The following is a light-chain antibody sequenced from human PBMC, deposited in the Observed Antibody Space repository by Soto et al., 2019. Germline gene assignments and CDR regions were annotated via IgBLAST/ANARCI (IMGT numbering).Light chain of an antibody. J-gene: IGLJ1*01. Sequence: SVLTQPASVSGSPGQSITISCTGTSSDVGNYNYVSWYQQYPGRVPKLLIYMVSNRPSGVSNRFSGSKSGNTASLTISGLQAEDEADYFCTSPTPGSLYVFGTGTQLTVL. CDR2: MVS. V-gene: IGLV2-14*01. CDR1: SSDVGNYNY. CDR3: TSPTPGSLYV.